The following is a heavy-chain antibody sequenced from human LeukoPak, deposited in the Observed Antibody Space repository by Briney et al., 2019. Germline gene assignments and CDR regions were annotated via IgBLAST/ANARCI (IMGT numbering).Heavy chain of an antibody. CDR1: GFTFSSYG. J-gene: IGHJ6*03. CDR2: ISYDGSNK. Sequence: GRSLRLSCAASGFTFSSYGMHWVRQAPGKGLEWVAVISYDGSNKYYADSVKGRFTISRDNSKNTLYLQMNSLRAEDTAVYYCAKDRGYQNYYYYYMDVWGKGTTVTVSS. D-gene: IGHD2-2*01. V-gene: IGHV3-30*18. CDR3: AKDRGYQNYYYYYMDV.